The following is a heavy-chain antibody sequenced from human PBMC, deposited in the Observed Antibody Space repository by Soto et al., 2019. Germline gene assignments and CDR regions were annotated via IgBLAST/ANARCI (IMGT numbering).Heavy chain of an antibody. J-gene: IGHJ3*02. CDR3: AKDISNQYDYIWGTPGAFDI. CDR1: GFTFDDYA. CDR2: ISWNSGSI. V-gene: IGHV3-9*01. D-gene: IGHD3-16*01. Sequence: PGGSLRLSCAASGFTFDDYAMHWVRQAPGKGLEWVSGISWNSGSIGYADSVKGRFTISRDNAKSSLYLQMNSLRAEDTALYYCAKDISNQYDYIWGTPGAFDIWGQGTMVTVSS.